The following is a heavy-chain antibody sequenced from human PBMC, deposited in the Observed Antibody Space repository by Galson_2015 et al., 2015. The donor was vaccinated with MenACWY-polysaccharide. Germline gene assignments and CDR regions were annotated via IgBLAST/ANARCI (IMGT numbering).Heavy chain of an antibody. CDR1: GFSFSSYG. V-gene: IGHV3-23*01. CDR2: IRASHDSK. Sequence: SLRISCAGSGFSFSSYGMSWVRQAPGKGLEWVSSIRASHDSKYYADSVQGRLTISRDKSKKTLFLQMNSLRAEDTDLYYWVNDVDMVPLGPPVGAFDAWGQGTMVIVSS. CDR3: VNDVDMVPLGPPVGAFDA. D-gene: IGHD2-8*01. J-gene: IGHJ3*01.